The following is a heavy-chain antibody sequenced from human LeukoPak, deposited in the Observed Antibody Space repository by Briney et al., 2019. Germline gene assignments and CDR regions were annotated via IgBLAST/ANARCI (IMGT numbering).Heavy chain of an antibody. V-gene: IGHV3-30*04. J-gene: IGHJ4*02. CDR1: GFTFSSYA. Sequence: PGGSLRLSCAASGFTFSSYAMHWVRQAPGKGLEWVAVISYDGSNKYYADSVKGRFTISRDNSKNTLYLQMNSLRAEDTAVYYCACGYSSSWYPRLDYWGQGTLVTDSS. CDR2: ISYDGSNK. D-gene: IGHD6-13*01. CDR3: ACGYSSSWYPRLDY.